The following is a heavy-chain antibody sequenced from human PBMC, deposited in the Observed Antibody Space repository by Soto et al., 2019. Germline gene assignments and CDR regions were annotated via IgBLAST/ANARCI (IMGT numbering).Heavy chain of an antibody. CDR1: GFTFSSYS. CDR2: ISSSSSYI. D-gene: IGHD5-18*01. V-gene: IGHV3-21*01. Sequence: GGSLRLSCAASGFTFSSYSMNWVRQAPGKGLEWVSSISSSSSYIYYADSVKGRFTISRDNAENSLYLQMNSLRAEDTAVYYCARDQLWLDYYYYGMDVWGQGTTVTVSS. J-gene: IGHJ6*02. CDR3: ARDQLWLDYYYYGMDV.